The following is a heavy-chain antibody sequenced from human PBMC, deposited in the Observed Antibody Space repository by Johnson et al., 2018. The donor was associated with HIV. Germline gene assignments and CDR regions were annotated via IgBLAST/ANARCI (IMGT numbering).Heavy chain of an antibody. J-gene: IGHJ3*02. V-gene: IGHV3-30*14. CDR3: ARDYETI. CDR2: ISYDGSNK. Sequence: VQLVESGGGVVQPGRSLRLSCAASGFTFSSYAMHWVRQAPGKGLEWVAVISYDGSNKYYADSVKGRFTISRDNSKDTLYVEMNSLRAEDTAVYYCARDYETIWGQGTMVTVSS. CDR1: GFTFSSYA. D-gene: IGHD3-16*01.